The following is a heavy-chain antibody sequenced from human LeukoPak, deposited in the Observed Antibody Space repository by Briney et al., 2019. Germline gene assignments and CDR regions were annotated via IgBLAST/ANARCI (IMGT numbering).Heavy chain of an antibody. CDR1: GGSFSGYY. CDR2: ISSSSSTI. CDR3: ARAYSSSSGRDAFDS. V-gene: IGHV3-48*02. D-gene: IGHD6-6*01. J-gene: IGHJ3*02. Sequence: PSETLSLTCAVYGGSFSGYYWSWIRQPPGKGLEWVSYISSSSSTIYYADSVKGRFTISRDSAKTSLFLQMNSLRDEDTAVYYCARAYSSSSGRDAFDSWGLGTLVTVSS.